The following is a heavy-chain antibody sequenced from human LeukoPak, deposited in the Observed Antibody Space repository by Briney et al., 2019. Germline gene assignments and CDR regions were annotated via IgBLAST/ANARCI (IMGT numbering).Heavy chain of an antibody. CDR3: ARDAGITGTTDLDY. D-gene: IGHD1-14*01. CDR1: GFTFSTYS. CDR2: ISSSSSTI. V-gene: IGHV3-48*04. J-gene: IGHJ4*01. Sequence: PGGSLRLSCAASGFTFSTYSMNWVRQAPGKGLEWVSYISSSSSTIYYADSVKGRITISRDNAKNSLFLQMNSLRAEDTAVYYCARDAGITGTTDLDYWGHGTLVTVSS.